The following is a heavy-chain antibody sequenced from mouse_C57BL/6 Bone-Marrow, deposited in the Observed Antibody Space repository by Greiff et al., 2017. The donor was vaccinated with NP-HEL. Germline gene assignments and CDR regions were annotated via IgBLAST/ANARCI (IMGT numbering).Heavy chain of an antibody. D-gene: IGHD1-1*01. V-gene: IGHV1-39*01. CDR3: ASGFYYGSSYVPYYAMDY. CDR2: INPNYGTT. J-gene: IGHJ4*01. CDR1: GYSFTDYN. Sequence: VQLQRSGPELVKPGASVKISCKASGYSFTDYNMNWVKQSNGKSLEWIGVINPNYGTTSYNQKFKGKATLTVDQSSSTAYMQLNSLTSEDSAVYYCASGFYYGSSYVPYYAMDYWGQGTSVTVSS.